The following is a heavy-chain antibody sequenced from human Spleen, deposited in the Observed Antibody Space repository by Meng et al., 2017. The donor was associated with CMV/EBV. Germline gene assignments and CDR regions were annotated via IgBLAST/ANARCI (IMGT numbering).Heavy chain of an antibody. V-gene: IGHV3-64*02. J-gene: IGHJ4*02. Sequence: GGSLRLSCEVSGLTFSTYAMHWVRQAPGKGLEYVSAISTSGLSTYYADSVKGRFTISRDNSKNTLYLQMGSLRAEDMAVYYCASRYCSSGSCSTPFDYWGQGTLVTVSS. CDR2: ISTSGLST. CDR1: GLTFSTYA. CDR3: ASRYCSSGSCSTPFDY. D-gene: IGHD2-2*02.